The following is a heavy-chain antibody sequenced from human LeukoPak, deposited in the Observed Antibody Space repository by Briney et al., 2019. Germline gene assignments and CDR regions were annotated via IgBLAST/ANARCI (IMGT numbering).Heavy chain of an antibody. D-gene: IGHD6-13*01. J-gene: IGHJ6*02. Sequence: PGGSLRLSCAASGFTFSSYSMNWVRQAPGKGLEWVSYISSSSSTIYYADSVKGRFTISRDNAKNSLYLQMNSLRAEDTAVYYCARGRAAAGHYYYYGMDVWGQGTTVTVSS. V-gene: IGHV3-48*01. CDR2: ISSSSSTI. CDR3: ARGRAAAGHYYYYGMDV. CDR1: GFTFSSYS.